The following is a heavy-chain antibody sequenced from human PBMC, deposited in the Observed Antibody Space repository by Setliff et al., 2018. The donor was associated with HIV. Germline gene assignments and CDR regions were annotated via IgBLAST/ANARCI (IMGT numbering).Heavy chain of an antibody. CDR3: AAGILTGYYNGSGY. CDR2: IFSNDEK. J-gene: IGHJ4*02. Sequence: ESGPTLVNPTETLTLTCTVSGFSLSNARMGVTWLRQPPGKALEWLAHIFSNDEKSYSTSLKSRLTISKDTSKSQVVLTMTNMDPVDTATYYCAAGILTGYYNGSGYWGQGTLVTVSS. CDR1: GFSLSNARMG. D-gene: IGHD3-9*01. V-gene: IGHV2-26*01.